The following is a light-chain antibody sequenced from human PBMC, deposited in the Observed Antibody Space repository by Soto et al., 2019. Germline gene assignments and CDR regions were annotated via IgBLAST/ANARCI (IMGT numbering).Light chain of an antibody. CDR1: SSDVGGYNY. Sequence: QSVLTQPASVSGSPGQSITISCTGTSSDVGGYNYVSWYQQHPGKAPKLMIYDVSNRPSGVSNRFSGSKSGNTASLTISGLXAEDEADYXXSSYXSSSTLDGFGXGTXVTV. V-gene: IGLV2-14*01. J-gene: IGLJ1*01. CDR3: SSYXSSSTLDG. CDR2: DVS.